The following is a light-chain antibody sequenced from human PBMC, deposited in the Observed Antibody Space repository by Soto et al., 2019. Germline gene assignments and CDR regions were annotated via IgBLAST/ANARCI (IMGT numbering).Light chain of an antibody. V-gene: IGKV1-39*01. CDR2: AAS. J-gene: IGKJ1*01. Sequence: GGIVTITCRASQSISSYLNWYQQKPGKAPKLLIYAASSLQSGVPSRFSGSGSGTDFTLTISSLQPEDFATYYCQQSYSTPRTFGQGTMVDVK. CDR1: QSISSY. CDR3: QQSYSTPRT.